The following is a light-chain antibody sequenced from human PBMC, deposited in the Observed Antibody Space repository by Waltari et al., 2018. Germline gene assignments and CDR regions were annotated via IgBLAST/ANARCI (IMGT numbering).Light chain of an antibody. Sequence: SYVLTQPPSVSVAPGKSARLSCEGNNFGSKSVHWHQQKPGQAPVLVIYYNNDRPSGIPERFSGSNSGNTATLTISGVEAGDEADYYCQVWDTTSNHRIFGGGTKLTVL. J-gene: IGLJ2*01. CDR1: NFGSKS. CDR2: YNN. CDR3: QVWDTTSNHRI. V-gene: IGLV3-21*04.